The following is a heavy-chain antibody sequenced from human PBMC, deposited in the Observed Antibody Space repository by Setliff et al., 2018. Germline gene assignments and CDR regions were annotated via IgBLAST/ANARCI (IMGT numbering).Heavy chain of an antibody. V-gene: IGHV1-69*05. CDR2: IIPIFGTA. D-gene: IGHD3-10*01. Sequence: SVKVFCKASGYTFSRYVMNWVRQAPGQGLEWMGGIIPIFGTANYAQKFQGRVTITTDESTSTAYMELSSLRSEDTAVYYCARGGDVDGWYFDLWGRGTLVTVSS. CDR1: GYTFSRYV. CDR3: ARGGDVDGWYFDL. J-gene: IGHJ2*01.